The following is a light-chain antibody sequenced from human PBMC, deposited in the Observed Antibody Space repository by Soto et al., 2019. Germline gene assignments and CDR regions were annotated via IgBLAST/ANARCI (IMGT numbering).Light chain of an antibody. Sequence: QSVLTQPASVSGSPGQSITISCTGTSSNVGGYNFVSWFQHHPGKAPKLIIYDVSDRPSGVSNRFSGSKSGNTASLTISGLQAEDEAYYYCSSYTTSSTHLFGGGNKLTVL. V-gene: IGLV2-14*03. J-gene: IGLJ2*01. CDR2: DVS. CDR1: SSNVGGYNF. CDR3: SSYTTSSTHL.